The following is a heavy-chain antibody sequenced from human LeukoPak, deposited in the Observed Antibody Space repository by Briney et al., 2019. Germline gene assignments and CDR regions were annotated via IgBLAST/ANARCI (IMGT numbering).Heavy chain of an antibody. CDR3: ARDPYSGNYGAYYYYYMDV. CDR1: GFTFSSYN. CDR2: ITSSSSYI. V-gene: IGHV3-21*06. Sequence: KLGGSLRLSCAASGFTFSSYNMNWVRQAPGKGLEWVSSITSSSSYIYYADSVKGRFTISRDNAKNSLYLQMDSLRVEDTAEYYCARDPYSGNYGAYYYYYMDVWGKGTTVTVSS. J-gene: IGHJ6*03. D-gene: IGHD1-26*01.